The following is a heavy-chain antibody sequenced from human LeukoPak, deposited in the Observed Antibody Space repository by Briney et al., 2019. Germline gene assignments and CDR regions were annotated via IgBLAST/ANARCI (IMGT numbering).Heavy chain of an antibody. D-gene: IGHD6-13*01. J-gene: IGHJ6*03. Sequence: PSETLSLTCTVSGGSISSYYWSWIRQPAGKGLEWIGRIYTSGSTNYNPSLKSRVTMSVDTSKNQFSLKLSSVTAADTAVYYCAREAGIAAAGTRYYYMDFWGKGTTVTVSS. CDR2: IYTSGST. CDR3: AREAGIAAAGTRYYYMDF. CDR1: GGSISSYY. V-gene: IGHV4-4*07.